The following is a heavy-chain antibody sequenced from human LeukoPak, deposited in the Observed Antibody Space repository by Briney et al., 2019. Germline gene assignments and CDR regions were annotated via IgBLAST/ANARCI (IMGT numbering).Heavy chain of an antibody. Sequence: GGSLRLSCAASGFTFDSYSMSWVRQAPGKGLEWVSYITSGSSTIYYPDSVKGRFTISRDNAKNSLYLQMNSLRAEDTAVYYCARPLRESGYFYFDYWGQGTLVTVSS. CDR3: ARPLRESGYFYFDY. CDR2: ITSGSSTI. D-gene: IGHD3-3*01. CDR1: GFTFDSYS. J-gene: IGHJ4*02. V-gene: IGHV3-48*04.